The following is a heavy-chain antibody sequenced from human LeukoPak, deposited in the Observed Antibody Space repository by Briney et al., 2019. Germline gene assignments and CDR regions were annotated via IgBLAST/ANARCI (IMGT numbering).Heavy chain of an antibody. D-gene: IGHD3-10*01. CDR3: ARPRYYGSGSFDC. J-gene: IGHJ4*02. CDR2: INHSGST. V-gene: IGHV4-34*01. CDR1: GXSFSGYY. Sequence: SETLSLTCAVYGXSFSGYYWSWIRQPPGKGLESIGEINHSGSTNYNPSLKSRVTISVETSKNQFSLKLSSVTAADTAVYYCARPRYYGSGSFDCWGQGTLVAVSS.